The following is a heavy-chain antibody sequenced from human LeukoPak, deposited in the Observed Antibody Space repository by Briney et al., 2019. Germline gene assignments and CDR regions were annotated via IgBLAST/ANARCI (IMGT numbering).Heavy chain of an antibody. D-gene: IGHD2-2*01. CDR2: IYYSGST. CDR1: GGSISSYY. Sequence: NPSETLSLTCAVSGGSISSYYWSWIRQPPGKGLEWIGYIYYSGSTNYNPSLKSRVTISVDTSKNQFSLKLSSVTAADTAVYYCARSHFVVVPAAIANYYYYIDVWGKGTSVTVSS. CDR3: ARSHFVVVPAAIANYYYYIDV. J-gene: IGHJ6*03. V-gene: IGHV4-59*01.